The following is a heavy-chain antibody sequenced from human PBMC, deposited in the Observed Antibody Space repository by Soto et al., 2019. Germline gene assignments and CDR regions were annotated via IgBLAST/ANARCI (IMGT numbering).Heavy chain of an antibody. CDR3: AREGVYRGAYYYYGMDV. CDR1: GYTFTSYG. J-gene: IGHJ6*02. Sequence: QVQLVQSGAEVKKPGASVKVSCKASGYTFTSYGISWVRQAPGQGLEWMGWISSYNANTNYEQKLQGRVTMTPDTSTNTAYMELRSLKFDDTAVYYCAREGVYRGAYYYYGMDVWGQGTTVTVSS. V-gene: IGHV1-18*01. CDR2: ISSYNANT. D-gene: IGHD3-10*01.